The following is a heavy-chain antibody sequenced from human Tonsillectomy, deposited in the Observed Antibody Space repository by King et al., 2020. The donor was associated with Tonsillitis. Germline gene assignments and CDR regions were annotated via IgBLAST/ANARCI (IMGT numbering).Heavy chain of an antibody. D-gene: IGHD3-9*01. V-gene: IGHV5-10-1*03. CDR2: IDPSDSYT. CDR1: GYSFTSYW. CDR3: ARRNYDILPVYHTHFAY. Sequence: VQLVESGAEVKKPGESLRISCKGSGYSFTSYWISWVRQMPGKGLEWMGRIDPSDSYTNYSPSFQGHVTISADKSISTAYLQWSSLKASDTAMYYCARRNYDILPVYHTHFAYGGQGTLVPVSS. J-gene: IGHJ4*02.